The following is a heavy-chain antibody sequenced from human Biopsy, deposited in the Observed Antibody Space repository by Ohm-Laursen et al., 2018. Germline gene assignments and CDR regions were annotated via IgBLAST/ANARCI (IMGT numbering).Heavy chain of an antibody. Sequence: SETLSFTCTVSGGSLSSYSWSWIRQPAGKGLVWIGQIYTSGNTNYNPSLKSQVTMSVDTSKNKFSLRVSSVTAADTAVYYGARDRGRRGWFDPWGQGTLVTVSS. V-gene: IGHV4-4*07. J-gene: IGHJ5*02. CDR2: IYTSGNT. D-gene: IGHD1-14*01. CDR1: GGSLSSYS. CDR3: ARDRGRRGWFDP.